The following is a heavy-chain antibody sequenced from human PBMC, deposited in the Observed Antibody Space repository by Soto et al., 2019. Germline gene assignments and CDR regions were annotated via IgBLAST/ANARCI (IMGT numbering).Heavy chain of an antibody. CDR3: AKERSGTYRPSDY. V-gene: IGHV3-23*01. CDR2: ISDSGVST. D-gene: IGHD1-26*01. CDR1: GFTFSNYA. Sequence: EVQLLESGGGLVQPGGSLRLSCAASGFTFSNYAMNWVRQAPEKGLEWVSAISDSGVSTYYADSVKGRFTISRDNSKNTRFLQMNSLRADDTAFYFCAKERSGTYRPSDYWGQGTLVSVSS. J-gene: IGHJ4*02.